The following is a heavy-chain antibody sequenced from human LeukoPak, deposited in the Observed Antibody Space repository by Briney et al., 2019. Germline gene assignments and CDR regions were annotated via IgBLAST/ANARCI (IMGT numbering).Heavy chain of an antibody. CDR1: GFTFSSHL. CDR3: ARDNGWSADF. Sequence: PGGSLRLSCAASGFTFSSHLMHWVRQAPGKGLVWVSRISSDGTYTNYADSVRGRFTISRDNAKNTLYLQMNSLRAEDTAVYYCARDNGWSADFWGQGTLVTVSS. CDR2: ISSDGTYT. J-gene: IGHJ4*02. V-gene: IGHV3-74*01. D-gene: IGHD2-15*01.